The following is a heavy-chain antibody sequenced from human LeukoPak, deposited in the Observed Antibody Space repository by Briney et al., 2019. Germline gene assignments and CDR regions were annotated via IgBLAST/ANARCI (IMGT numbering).Heavy chain of an antibody. V-gene: IGHV1-2*02. CDR1: GYTFTGYY. Sequence: GASVKVSCEASGYTFTGYYLHWVRQAPGQGLEWMGWINPNSGGTNYAQKFQGRVTMTRDTSISTAYMELSRLTSDDTAVYYCARDFGXXXXXSWTGHDYCGQGTLVTV. CDR2: INPNSGGT. D-gene: IGHD6-13*01. CDR3: ARDFGXXXXXSWTGHDY. J-gene: IGHJ4*02.